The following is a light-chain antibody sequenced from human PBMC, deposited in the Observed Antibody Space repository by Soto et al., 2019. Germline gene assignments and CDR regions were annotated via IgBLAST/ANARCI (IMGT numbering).Light chain of an antibody. J-gene: IGLJ3*02. Sequence: QSVLTQPPSASGTPGQRVTISCSGSSSNIGSNTVNWYQQLPGTAPKLLIYSNNQRPSGVPDRVSGSKSGTSASLAISGLHSEDEADYYCAAWDDSLNGWVFGGGTKVTVL. CDR2: SNN. CDR3: AAWDDSLNGWV. CDR1: SSNIGSNT. V-gene: IGLV1-44*01.